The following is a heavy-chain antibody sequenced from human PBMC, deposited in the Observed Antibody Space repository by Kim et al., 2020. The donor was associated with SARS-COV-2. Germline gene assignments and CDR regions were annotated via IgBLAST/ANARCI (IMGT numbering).Heavy chain of an antibody. D-gene: IGHD3-22*01. CDR3: ARLNYYDSSGYYEFDY. V-gene: IGHV4-39*01. J-gene: IGHJ4*02. Sequence: SLNRRVNISVDTSKNQFSLKLSSVTAADTAVYYCARLNYYDSSGYYEFDYWGQGTLVTVSS.